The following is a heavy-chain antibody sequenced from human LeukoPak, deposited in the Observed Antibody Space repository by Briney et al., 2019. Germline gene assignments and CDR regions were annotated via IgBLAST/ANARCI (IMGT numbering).Heavy chain of an antibody. V-gene: IGHV1-24*01. CDR2: FDAEEGET. CDR3: ATVGVVRFTACDS. CDR1: GYTLTELS. J-gene: IGHJ6*02. Sequence: GASVKVSCKVSGYTLTELSMHWVRRAPGKGLEWMGGFDAEEGETIYAQKFQGRVTMTEDTSTDTAYMELSSLRSEDTAVYYCATVGVVRFTACDSWGQGTTVTVSS. D-gene: IGHD2-21*01.